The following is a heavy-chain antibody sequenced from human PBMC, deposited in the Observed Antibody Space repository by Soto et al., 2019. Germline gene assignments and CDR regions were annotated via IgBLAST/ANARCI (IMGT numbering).Heavy chain of an antibody. V-gene: IGHV3-30-3*01. J-gene: IGHJ4*02. CDR2: ISYDGSNK. Sequence: GGSLRLSCAASGFTFSSYAMHWVRQAPGKRLEWVAVISYDGSNKYYADSVKGRFTISRDNSKNTLYLQMNSLRAEDTAVYYCARDRLAVAGREFDYWGQGTLVTVSS. CDR1: GFTFSSYA. CDR3: ARDRLAVAGREFDY. D-gene: IGHD6-19*01.